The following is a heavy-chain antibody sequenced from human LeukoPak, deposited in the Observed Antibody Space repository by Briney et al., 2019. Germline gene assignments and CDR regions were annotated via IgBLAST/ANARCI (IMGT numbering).Heavy chain of an antibody. CDR2: ISYDGSNK. V-gene: IGHV3-30-3*01. J-gene: IGHJ3*02. CDR1: GFTFSSYA. CDR3: ARGSVGAHAFDI. D-gene: IGHD1-26*01. Sequence: RTGGSLRLSCAASGFTFSSYAMHWVRQAPGKGLEWVAVISYDGSNKYYEDSVKGRFTISRDNSKNTLYLQMNSLRAEDTAVYYCARGSVGAHAFDIWGQGTMVTVSS.